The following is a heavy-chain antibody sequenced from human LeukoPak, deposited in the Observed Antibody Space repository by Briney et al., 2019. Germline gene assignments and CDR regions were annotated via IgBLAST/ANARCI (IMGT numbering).Heavy chain of an antibody. CDR3: ALSGSYLSISVGYYFDY. D-gene: IGHD1-26*01. J-gene: IGHJ4*02. CDR2: ISGSGGST. V-gene: IGHV3-23*01. Sequence: GGSLRLSCAASGFTFSSYAMSWVRQAPGKGLEWVSAISGSGGSTYYADSVKGRFTISRDNSKNTLYLQINSLRAEDTAVYYCALSGSYLSISVGYYFDYWGQGTLVTVSS. CDR1: GFTFSSYA.